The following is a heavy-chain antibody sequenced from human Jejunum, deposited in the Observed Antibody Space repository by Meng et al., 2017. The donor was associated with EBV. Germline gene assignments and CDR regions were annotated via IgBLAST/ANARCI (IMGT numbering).Heavy chain of an antibody. CDR2: IYHSGTT. Sequence: LRGWCHSVVHLWGPLALTAVVPGNVNNIKKGGCWVRPPPGKGMEWSGEIYHSGTTYYNPSLKSRVTISLDTSESQFSLRLTSVTAADTAIYYCARASPERLLEYWGQGTLVTVSS. J-gene: IGHJ4*02. CDR1: GNVNNIKKG. CDR3: ARASPERLLEY. D-gene: IGHD1-14*01. V-gene: IGHV4-4*02.